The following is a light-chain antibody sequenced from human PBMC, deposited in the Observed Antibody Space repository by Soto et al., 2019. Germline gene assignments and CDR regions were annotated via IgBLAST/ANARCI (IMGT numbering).Light chain of an antibody. V-gene: IGKV3-20*01. CDR1: QIVTRSQ. Sequence: EIVLTQSPGTLSLSPGERATLSCRASQIVTRSQLAWYQQKPGQPPRLLLYGASNRATGIPDRFSGSGSGTDFTLTISRLEPEDFAVYYCQQFARSRTFGQGTKVEIK. CDR3: QQFARSRT. CDR2: GAS. J-gene: IGKJ1*01.